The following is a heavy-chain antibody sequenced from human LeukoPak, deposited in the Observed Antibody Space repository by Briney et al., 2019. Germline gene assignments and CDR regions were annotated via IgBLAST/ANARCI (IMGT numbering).Heavy chain of an antibody. J-gene: IGHJ3*02. CDR2: MNPNSGNT. CDR3: ARGHLPVVDGDSLSDAFDI. CDR1: GYTFTSYD. D-gene: IGHD2-15*01. Sequence: ASVKVSCKASGYTFTSYDINWVRQATGQGLEWMGWMNPNSGNTGYAQKFQGRVTMTRNTSISTAYMELSSLRVEDTAVYYCARGHLPVVDGDSLSDAFDIWGQGTMVTVSS. V-gene: IGHV1-8*01.